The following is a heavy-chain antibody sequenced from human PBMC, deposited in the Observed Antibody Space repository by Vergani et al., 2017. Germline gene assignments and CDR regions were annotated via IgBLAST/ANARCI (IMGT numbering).Heavy chain of an antibody. CDR3: AKDGSLPRYVQYYYYMDV. Sequence: VQLLESGGGVVQPGRSLRLSCAASGFTFSSYGMHWVRQAPGKGLEWVAVISYDGSNKYYADSVKGRFTISRDNSKNTLYLQMNSLRAEDTAVYYCAKDGSLPRYVQYYYYMDVWGKGTTVTVSS. CDR1: GFTFSSYG. D-gene: IGHD1-1*01. V-gene: IGHV3-30*18. J-gene: IGHJ6*03. CDR2: ISYDGSNK.